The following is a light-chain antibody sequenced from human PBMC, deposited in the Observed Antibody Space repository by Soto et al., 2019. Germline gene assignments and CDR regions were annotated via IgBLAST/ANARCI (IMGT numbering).Light chain of an antibody. CDR1: QSVLYSSNNKNY. J-gene: IGKJ1*01. CDR3: QQYYTTPQT. CDR2: WAS. Sequence: DIVMTQSPDSLAVSLGETATINCKSSQSVLYSSNNKNYLSWYQQKPGQPPKLLIYWASTRESGVPDRFSGSGSGTDFTLTISNLQAEDVAVYYCQQYYTTPQTFGQGTKVEFK. V-gene: IGKV4-1*01.